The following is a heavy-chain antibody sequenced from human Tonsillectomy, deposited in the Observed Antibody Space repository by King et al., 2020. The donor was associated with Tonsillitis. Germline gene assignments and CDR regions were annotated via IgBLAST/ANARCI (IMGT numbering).Heavy chain of an antibody. J-gene: IGHJ4*02. CDR2: INPSDGST. CDR3: ARASLLTNYYFDY. CDR1: GYTFTSYY. V-gene: IGHV1-46*01. D-gene: IGHD1/OR15-1a*01. Sequence: QVQLVESGAEVKKPGASVKVSCKASGYTFTSYYIHWVRQAAGQGLEWLVIINPSDGSTSYAQKFQGRVIMTADTSTSTVYMELSSLRSDDTAVYYCARASLLTNYYFDYWGQGTLVTVSS.